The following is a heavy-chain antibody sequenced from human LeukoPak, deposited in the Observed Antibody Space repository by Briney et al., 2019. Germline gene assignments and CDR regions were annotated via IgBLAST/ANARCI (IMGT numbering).Heavy chain of an antibody. CDR1: GGSISSGGYY. D-gene: IGHD3-10*01. Sequence: SQTLSLTCTVSGGSISSGGYYWSWIRQHPGKGLEWIGYIYYSGSTNYNPSLKSRVTISVDTSKNQFSLKLSSVTAADTAVYYCARQTNGLYGPGSYFLPYYFDYWGQGTLVTVSS. J-gene: IGHJ4*02. V-gene: IGHV4-31*03. CDR2: IYYSGST. CDR3: ARQTNGLYGPGSYFLPYYFDY.